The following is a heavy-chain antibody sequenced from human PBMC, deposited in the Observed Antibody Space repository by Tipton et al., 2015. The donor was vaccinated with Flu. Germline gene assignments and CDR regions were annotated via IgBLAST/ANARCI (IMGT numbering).Heavy chain of an antibody. CDR3: ASWIGGRSVFY. V-gene: IGHV3-53*01. CDR2: MYSAGNT. D-gene: IGHD1-1*01. J-gene: IGHJ4*02. Sequence: SLRLSCAASGFSVSNNYLSWVRQAPGKGLEWVSVMYSAGNTDYADSVKGRFTISRDNSMNTLYLQMNSLRAEDTAVYYCASWIGGRSVFYWGQGTLVTVSS. CDR1: GFSVSNNY.